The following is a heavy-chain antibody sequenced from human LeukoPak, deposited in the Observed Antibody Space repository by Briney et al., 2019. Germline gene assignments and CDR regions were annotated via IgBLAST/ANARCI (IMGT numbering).Heavy chain of an antibody. D-gene: IGHD4-17*01. CDR1: GGTFSSYA. V-gene: IGHV1-69*01. Sequence: SVKVSCKASGGTFSSYAISWVRQAPGQGLEWMGGIIPIFGTTNYAQKFQGRVTITADESMSTAYMQLSSLRSEDTAVYYCARTTTVTTRFDTWGQGTMVTVSS. CDR2: IIPIFGTT. CDR3: ARTTTVTTRFDT. J-gene: IGHJ3*02.